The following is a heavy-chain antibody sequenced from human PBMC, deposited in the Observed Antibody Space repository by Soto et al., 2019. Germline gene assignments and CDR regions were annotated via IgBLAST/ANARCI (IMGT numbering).Heavy chain of an antibody. Sequence: GGSLRLSCVVSGFSFSTSGMSWVRQAPGKGLEWVSGISAGGDSADYADSVKGRFTISRDNSKNTLYLQMNSLGAEDTAIYYCADSGGYYPRAYYFDYWGQGA. CDR1: GFSFSTSG. D-gene: IGHD1-26*01. CDR2: ISAGGDSA. V-gene: IGHV3-23*01. J-gene: IGHJ4*02. CDR3: ADSGGYYPRAYYFDY.